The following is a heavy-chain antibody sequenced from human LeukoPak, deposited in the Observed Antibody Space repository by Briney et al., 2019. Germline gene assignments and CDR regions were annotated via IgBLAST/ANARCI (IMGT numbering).Heavy chain of an antibody. J-gene: IGHJ4*02. CDR3: GTLLSNGPFDY. Sequence: GASVKVSCKASGYTFTGYYMHWVRQAPGQGVEWMGYIYPNSGATKYAQKFQGRVTMTRDTSISTAYMELSGLRSDDTAVYYCGTLLSNGPFDYWGQGSLDTVSS. CDR2: IYPNSGAT. CDR1: GYTFTGYY. V-gene: IGHV1-2*02.